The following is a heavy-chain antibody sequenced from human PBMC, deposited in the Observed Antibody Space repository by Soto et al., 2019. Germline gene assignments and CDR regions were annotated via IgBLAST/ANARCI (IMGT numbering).Heavy chain of an antibody. Sequence: ASVKVSCKASGYTFTSYAMHWVRQAPGQRLEWMGWINAGNGNTKYSQKFQGRVTITRDTSASTAYMELNSLRAEDTAVYYCARRYSSSWAEFDYWGQGTLVTVSS. D-gene: IGHD6-13*01. CDR2: INAGNGNT. CDR3: ARRYSSSWAEFDY. CDR1: GYTFTSYA. V-gene: IGHV1-3*01. J-gene: IGHJ4*02.